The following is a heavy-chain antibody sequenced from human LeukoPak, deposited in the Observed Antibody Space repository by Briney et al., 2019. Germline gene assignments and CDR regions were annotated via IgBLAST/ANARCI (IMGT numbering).Heavy chain of an antibody. CDR2: INPNSGGT. CDR1: GYTFTGYY. V-gene: IGHV1-2*02. J-gene: IGHJ4*02. CDR3: ARDEYSSGWYLDY. D-gene: IGHD6-19*01. Sequence: ASVKVSCKASGYTFTGYYMHWVRQAPGQGLEWMGWINPNSGGTNYAQKFQGRVTMTRGTSVSTAYMELSRLRSDDTAVYYCARDEYSSGWYLDYWGQGTLVTVSS.